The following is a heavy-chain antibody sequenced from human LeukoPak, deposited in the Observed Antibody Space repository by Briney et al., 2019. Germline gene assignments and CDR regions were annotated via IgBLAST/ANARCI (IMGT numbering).Heavy chain of an antibody. Sequence: ASVNVSCKASGYTFTSNDINWVRQASGQGLERMGWMNPNSGNTGYAQKFQGRVTITRNTSISTAYMELSSLRSEDTAVYYCARRIAAAGLDAFDIWGQGTMVTVSS. V-gene: IGHV1-8*03. D-gene: IGHD6-13*01. J-gene: IGHJ3*02. CDR2: MNPNSGNT. CDR3: ARRIAAAGLDAFDI. CDR1: GYTFTSND.